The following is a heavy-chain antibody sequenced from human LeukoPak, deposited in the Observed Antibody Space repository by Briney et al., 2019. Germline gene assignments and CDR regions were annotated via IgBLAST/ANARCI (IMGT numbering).Heavy chain of an antibody. CDR2: IRQDGKER. Sequence: GGSLRLSCAVSGLTFSSYWMSWVRQAPGKGLEWVANIRQDGKERYYVDSVKGRFTISRDNAKNSLYLQMNSLRDEDTAVYYCARDPRTRAWGQGTMVTVSS. CDR3: ARDPRTRA. J-gene: IGHJ3*01. D-gene: IGHD2-2*01. V-gene: IGHV3-7*01. CDR1: GLTFSSYW.